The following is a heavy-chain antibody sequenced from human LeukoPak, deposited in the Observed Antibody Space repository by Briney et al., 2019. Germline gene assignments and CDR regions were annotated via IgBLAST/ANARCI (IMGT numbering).Heavy chain of an antibody. Sequence: SETLSLTCTVSGVSINSGDYYWGWIRQPPGKGLEWIGTIYYSGRTYYNPPLKSRVTISEDTSKNQFSLRLTSVTAADTAIHYCGRHRTAINKYGPYDAFDIWGQGTMVTVSS. CDR1: GVSINSGDYY. J-gene: IGHJ3*02. CDR3: GRHRTAINKYGPYDAFDI. D-gene: IGHD3-10*01. V-gene: IGHV4-39*01. CDR2: IYYSGRT.